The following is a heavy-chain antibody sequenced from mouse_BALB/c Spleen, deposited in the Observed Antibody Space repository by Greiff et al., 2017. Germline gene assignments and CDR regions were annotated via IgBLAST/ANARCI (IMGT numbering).Heavy chain of an antibody. V-gene: IGHV1S29*02. CDR3: ARGEGYYSNWYFDV. D-gene: IGHD2-3*01. Sequence: EVQLQQSGPELVKPGASVKISCKASGYTFTDYNMHWVKQSHGKSLEWIGYIYPYNGGTGYNQKFKSKASLTVDNSSSTAYMELRSLTSEDSAVYYCARGEGYYSNWYFDVWGAGTTVTVSS. J-gene: IGHJ1*01. CDR1: GYTFTDYN. CDR2: IYPYNGGT.